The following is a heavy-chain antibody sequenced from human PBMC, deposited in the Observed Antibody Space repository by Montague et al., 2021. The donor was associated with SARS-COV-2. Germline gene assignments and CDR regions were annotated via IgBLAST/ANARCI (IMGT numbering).Heavy chain of an antibody. V-gene: IGHV4-4*02. CDR2: ISYGGIA. Sequence: SETLSLTCAVSGVSITSTNWWSLVRQPPVKGLEWIGEISYGGIATXNPXRKSRATISMDRSRNLFSLKLSSVTAADTAIYYCAGKVLTVPADYWGQGTLVTVS. CDR3: AGKVLTVPADY. CDR1: GVSITSTNW. D-gene: IGHD4-11*01. J-gene: IGHJ4*02.